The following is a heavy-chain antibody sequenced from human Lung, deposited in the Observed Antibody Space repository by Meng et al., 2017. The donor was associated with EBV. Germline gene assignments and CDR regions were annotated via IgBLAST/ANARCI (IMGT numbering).Heavy chain of an antibody. J-gene: IGHJ4*02. D-gene: IGHD1-26*01. CDR1: GGSFSGFY. V-gene: IGHV4-34*01. Sequence: VQLQQWGAGLLKPSETLSLTCAVYGGSFSGFYWSWIRQPPGKGLEWIGEINHSGSTNYNPSLKSRLTISVDTSKNQFSLKLSSVTAADTAVYFCAREVGGSYYPNYWGQGTLVTVSS. CDR3: AREVGGSYYPNY. CDR2: INHSGST.